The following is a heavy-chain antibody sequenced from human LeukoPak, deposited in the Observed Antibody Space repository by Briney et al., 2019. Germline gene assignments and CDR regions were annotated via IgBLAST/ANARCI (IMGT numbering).Heavy chain of an antibody. CDR2: IKSKIDGGAT. V-gene: IGHV3-15*01. D-gene: IGHD5-18*01. CDR1: GFTFRNAS. J-gene: IGHJ4*02. CDR3: AHRDTTMVRVDY. Sequence: GGSLRLSCAASGFTFRNASMSWVRQAPGKGLEWVGRIKSKIDGGATDYAAPVKDRFTISRDDSKNTLYLQMNSLTTEDTAVYFCAHRDTTMVRVDYWGQGTLVTVSS.